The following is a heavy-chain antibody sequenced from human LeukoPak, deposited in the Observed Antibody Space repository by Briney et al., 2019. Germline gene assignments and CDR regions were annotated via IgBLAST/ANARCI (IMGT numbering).Heavy chain of an antibody. J-gene: IGHJ4*02. CDR1: GYTFTSYD. CDR2: MNPNSGNT. Sequence: EASVKVSCKASGYTFTSYDINWVRQATGQGLEWMGWMNPNSGNTGYAQKFQGRVTMTRNTSISTAYMELSSLRSEDTAVYYCARTQQLVLYYFNYWGQGTLVTVSS. V-gene: IGHV1-8*01. CDR3: ARTQQLVLYYFNY. D-gene: IGHD6-13*01.